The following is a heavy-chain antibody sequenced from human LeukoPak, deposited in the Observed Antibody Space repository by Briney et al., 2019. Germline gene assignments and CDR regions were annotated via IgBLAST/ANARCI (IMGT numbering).Heavy chain of an antibody. CDR3: ARDLEERGFYLAEFDY. CDR1: GFTFSRYS. Sequence: PGGSLRLSCAASGFTFSRYSMNWVRQAPGKGLEWVACIGASSSYIYYADSVKGRFTISRDNANNALYLQRNSLRAEDAAVYYCARDLEERGFYLAEFDYWGQGTLVTVSS. V-gene: IGHV3-21*01. J-gene: IGHJ4*02. D-gene: IGHD3-22*01. CDR2: IGASSSYI.